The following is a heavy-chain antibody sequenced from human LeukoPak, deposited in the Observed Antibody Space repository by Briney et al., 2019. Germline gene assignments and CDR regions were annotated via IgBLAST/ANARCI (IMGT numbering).Heavy chain of an antibody. D-gene: IGHD6-6*01. CDR1: GFIFSNYE. Sequence: GGSLRLSCATSGFIFSNYEMNWVRQAPGKGLEWVSYISNSGSTIYYADSVKGRLTISRDNAKSSLYLQMNSLRAEDTAVYYCATVGRSTRPGHWGQGTLVTVSS. J-gene: IGHJ4*02. V-gene: IGHV3-48*03. CDR3: ATVGRSTRPGH. CDR2: ISNSGSTI.